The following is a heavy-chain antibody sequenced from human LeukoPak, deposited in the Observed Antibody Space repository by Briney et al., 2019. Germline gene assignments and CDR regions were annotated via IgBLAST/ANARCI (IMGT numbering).Heavy chain of an antibody. J-gene: IGHJ4*02. Sequence: GGSRRLSCAASGFTFSSYAMHWVRQAPGKGLEWVAVISYDGSNKYYADSVKGRFTISRDNSKNTLYLQMNSLRAEDTAVYYCARDQTYYYDSSGYYPDYWGQGTLVTVSS. V-gene: IGHV3-30-3*01. CDR2: ISYDGSNK. D-gene: IGHD3-22*01. CDR3: ARDQTYYYDSSGYYPDY. CDR1: GFTFSSYA.